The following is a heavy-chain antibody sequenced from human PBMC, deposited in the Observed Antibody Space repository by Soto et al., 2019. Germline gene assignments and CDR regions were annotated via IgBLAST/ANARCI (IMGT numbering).Heavy chain of an antibody. V-gene: IGHV3-15*01. CDR2: IKTNSDGGTV. Sequence: PGGSLRLSCAAYGFTFSNAWMSWVRQAPGKGLEWIGRIKTNSDGGTVDYASPVKGRFTISRDDSKSMLYLDLNSLKTEDTGVYFCATVYCATTSCYAPFDYWGKGTLVTVSS. J-gene: IGHJ4*02. CDR3: ATVYCATTSCYAPFDY. CDR1: GFTFSNAW. D-gene: IGHD2-2*01.